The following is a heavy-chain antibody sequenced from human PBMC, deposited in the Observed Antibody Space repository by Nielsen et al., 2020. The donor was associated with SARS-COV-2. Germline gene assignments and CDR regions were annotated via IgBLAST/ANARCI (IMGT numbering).Heavy chain of an antibody. V-gene: IGHV3-11*04. Sequence: GESLKISCAASGFTFSDYYMSWICQAPGKGLEWVSYISSSGSTIYYADSVKGRFTNSRDNAKNSLYLQMNSLRAEDTAVYYCARVKGSSSTYGMDVWGQGTTVTVSS. CDR2: ISSSGSTI. CDR1: GFTFSDYY. CDR3: ARVKGSSSTYGMDV. D-gene: IGHD6-13*01. J-gene: IGHJ6*02.